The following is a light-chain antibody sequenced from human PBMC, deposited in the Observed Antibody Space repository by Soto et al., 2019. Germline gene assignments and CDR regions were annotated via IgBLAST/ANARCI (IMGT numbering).Light chain of an antibody. CDR2: GAS. CDR3: QQYKTYPWT. V-gene: IGKV1-5*03. Sequence: DIQMTQSPSTLSTSVGDRVTITCRASLSVGTWLAWYQQKPGRAPNLLIYGASTLQTGVPSRFGGSGSGTEFALTISSLQPDDFATYYCQQYKTYPWTFGQGTRVEIK. J-gene: IGKJ1*01. CDR1: LSVGTW.